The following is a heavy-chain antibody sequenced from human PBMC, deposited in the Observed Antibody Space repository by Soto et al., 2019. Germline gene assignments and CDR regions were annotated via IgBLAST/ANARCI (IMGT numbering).Heavy chain of an antibody. V-gene: IGHV5-51*01. CDR3: ARQSNYIWDA. CDR1: GYSFTNSW. Sequence: PGESLKISCKGSGYSFTNSWIGWVRQMPGKGLEWMGIISPRDSHATYSPSFQGQVTISIDGSTSTAFLQWSSLKASDTPMYYCARQSNYIWDAWGEGTLVTVSS. D-gene: IGHD4-4*01. CDR2: ISPRDSHA. J-gene: IGHJ5*02.